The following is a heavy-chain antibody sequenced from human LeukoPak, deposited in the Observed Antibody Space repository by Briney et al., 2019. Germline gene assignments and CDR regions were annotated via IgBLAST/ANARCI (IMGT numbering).Heavy chain of an antibody. D-gene: IGHD3-9*01. J-gene: IGHJ3*02. CDR2: IYVTGST. Sequence: SETLSLTCTVSGASISSYYWSWIRQPAGKALEWIGRIYVTGSTTYNPSLESRVTMSLDTSKNHFSLKLRSVTAADTAVYYCARALRYFDWLLYGAGAFDIWGQGTMVTVSS. CDR3: ARALRYFDWLLYGAGAFDI. V-gene: IGHV4-4*07. CDR1: GASISSYY.